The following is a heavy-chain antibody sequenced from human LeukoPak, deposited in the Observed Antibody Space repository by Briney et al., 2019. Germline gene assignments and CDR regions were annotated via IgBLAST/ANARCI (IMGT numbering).Heavy chain of an antibody. D-gene: IGHD2-15*01. Sequence: PGGSLRLSCAASGFTFRGSAMHWVRQVPGEGLEWVSGISWNSEYMYYADSVKGRFTISRDNAKNSLYLQMDSLRPGDTALYYCAKEGSVCIDGKCRYFDSWGQGTLVTVSS. CDR2: ISWNSEYM. V-gene: IGHV3-9*01. CDR1: GFTFRGSA. J-gene: IGHJ4*02. CDR3: AKEGSVCIDGKCRYFDS.